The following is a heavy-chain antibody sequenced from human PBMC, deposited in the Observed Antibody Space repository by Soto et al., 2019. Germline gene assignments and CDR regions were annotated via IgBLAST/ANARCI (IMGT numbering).Heavy chain of an antibody. CDR3: ARGGIPPSGYGIAYAMDV. V-gene: IGHV4-39*01. CDR2: IYYSGST. J-gene: IGHJ6*02. CDR1: GVSISGSRYY. Sequence: SETLSLTCTVSGVSISGSRYYWGWIRQPPGRGLEWIGNIYYSGSTYYTPALKSRVTLSVDTSKNQFSLNLNSVTAADTAVYYCARGGIPPSGYGIAYAMDVWGQGTTVT. D-gene: IGHD1-26*01.